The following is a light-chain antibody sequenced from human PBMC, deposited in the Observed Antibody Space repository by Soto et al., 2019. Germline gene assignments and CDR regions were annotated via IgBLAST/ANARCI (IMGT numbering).Light chain of an antibody. V-gene: IGKV4-1*01. CDR1: QSVLYSSNNKNY. J-gene: IGKJ2*01. CDR2: WAS. Sequence: DIVMTQSPDSLAVSLGERATINCKSSQSVLYSSNNKNYLAWYQQKPGQPPKLLIYWASTRESGVPDRFSGSGSATDFTLTISSLQAEDVAVYYCQQHYSTPFAFGQGTKLEIK. CDR3: QQHYSTPFA.